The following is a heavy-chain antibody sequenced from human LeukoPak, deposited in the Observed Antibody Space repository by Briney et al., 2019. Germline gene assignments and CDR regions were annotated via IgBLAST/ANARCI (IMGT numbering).Heavy chain of an antibody. Sequence: SETLSLTCAVSGGSISSGGYSWSWIRQPPGKGLEWNGYIYDSGSTYYNPSLKSRVTISVDKSKNQFSLKLSSVTAADTAIYYCASVGALVATLAYWGQGILVTVSS. CDR3: ASVGALVATLAY. CDR1: GGSISSGGYS. CDR2: IYDSGST. D-gene: IGHD5-12*01. J-gene: IGHJ4*02. V-gene: IGHV4-30-2*01.